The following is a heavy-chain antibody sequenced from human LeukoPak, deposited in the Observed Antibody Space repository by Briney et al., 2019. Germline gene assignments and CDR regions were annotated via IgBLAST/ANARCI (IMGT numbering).Heavy chain of an antibody. Sequence: GGSLRLSCAASGFTFSSYAMSWVRQAPGKGLEWVSAISGSGGSTYYADSVKGRFTISRDNSKNTLYLQMNSQRAEDTAVYYCAKDYRPWLAGFDYWGQGTLVTVSS. J-gene: IGHJ4*02. CDR3: AKDYRPWLAGFDY. D-gene: IGHD6-19*01. CDR2: ISGSGGST. CDR1: GFTFSSYA. V-gene: IGHV3-23*01.